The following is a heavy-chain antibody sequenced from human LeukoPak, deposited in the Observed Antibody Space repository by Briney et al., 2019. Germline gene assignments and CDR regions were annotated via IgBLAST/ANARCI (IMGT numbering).Heavy chain of an antibody. J-gene: IGHJ5*02. CDR2: ITDNGINT. CDR3: AKGLRGNYDH. CDR1: GFTFNNYA. V-gene: IGHV3-23*01. Sequence: PGGSLRLSCAASGFTFNNYAMAWVRQAPEKGLEWVSSITDNGINTYYADSVQGRFTISRDNSQNTLYLQMNSLRAEDTAVYYCAKGLRGNYDHWGQGTLVTVSS. D-gene: IGHD1-26*01.